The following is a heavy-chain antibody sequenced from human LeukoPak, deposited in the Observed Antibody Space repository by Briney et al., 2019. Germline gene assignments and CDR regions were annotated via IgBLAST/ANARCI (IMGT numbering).Heavy chain of an antibody. CDR3: ARSRTLRGVITGIDY. D-gene: IGHD3-10*01. J-gene: IGHJ4*02. Sequence: ASVKVSCKASGYTFTGYYMHWVRQAPGQGLEWMGWINPNSGGTNYAQKFQGRVTMTRDTSISTAYMELSRLRSDDTAVYYRARSRTLRGVITGIDYWGQGTLVTVSS. CDR1: GYTFTGYY. CDR2: INPNSGGT. V-gene: IGHV1-2*02.